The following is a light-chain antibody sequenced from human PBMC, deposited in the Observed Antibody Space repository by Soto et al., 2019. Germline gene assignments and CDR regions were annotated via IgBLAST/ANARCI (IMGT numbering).Light chain of an antibody. CDR3: TSSPRDXLYV. V-gene: IGLV2-14*01. J-gene: IGLJ1*01. Sequence: QSTLTQPASVSGSPGQSITISCTGTSRDVCGSKYVSWYQQYPGKVPKLLINKVNNRPSGVSNRFSGSKSGNTASLTVSGLLAEDEADYFCTSSPRDXLYVLGTETKVXV. CDR2: KVN. CDR1: SRDVCGSKY.